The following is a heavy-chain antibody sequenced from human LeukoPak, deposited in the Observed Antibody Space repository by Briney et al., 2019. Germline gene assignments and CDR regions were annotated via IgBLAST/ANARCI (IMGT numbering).Heavy chain of an antibody. D-gene: IGHD4-17*01. V-gene: IGHV4-38-2*02. CDR3: AKDHGLYGDYGIDY. J-gene: IGHJ4*02. CDR1: GYSISSGYY. CDR2: IYHSGST. Sequence: SETLSLTCTVSGYSISSGYYWGWIRQPPGKGLEWIGSIYHSGSTYYNPSLKSRVTISVDTSKNQISLNLSSVTAADTAVYYCAKDHGLYGDYGIDYWGQGTLVTVSS.